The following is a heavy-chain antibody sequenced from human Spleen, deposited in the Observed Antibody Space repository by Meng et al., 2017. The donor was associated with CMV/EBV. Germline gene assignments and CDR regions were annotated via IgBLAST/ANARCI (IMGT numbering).Heavy chain of an antibody. Sequence: GGSLRLSCEASGFSFNIYWMSWVRQAPGKGLEWLANIKEDGTENHYADSVKGRFTISRDNAKNSLYLQMNSLRAEDTAVYYCARDRLIYYDSSGIPTYFDYWGQGTLVTVSS. J-gene: IGHJ4*02. CDR3: ARDRLIYYDSSGIPTYFDY. D-gene: IGHD3-22*01. CDR2: IKEDGTEN. CDR1: GFSFNIYW. V-gene: IGHV3-7*01.